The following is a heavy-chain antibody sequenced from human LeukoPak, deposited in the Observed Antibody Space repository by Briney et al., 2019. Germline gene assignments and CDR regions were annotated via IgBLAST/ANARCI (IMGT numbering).Heavy chain of an antibody. D-gene: IGHD3-22*01. J-gene: IGHJ3*02. V-gene: IGHV4-39*01. Sequence: SETLSLTCTVSGGSICSSSYYWGWVRLPPGEGLEWIGSVYYSGSTYYNPSVQSRVAISVDSSKNQFSLKLSSVTAADTAVYYCARADYDSSGYYYHDAFDIWGQGTMVTV. CDR2: VYYSGST. CDR3: ARADYDSSGYYYHDAFDI. CDR1: GGSICSSSYY.